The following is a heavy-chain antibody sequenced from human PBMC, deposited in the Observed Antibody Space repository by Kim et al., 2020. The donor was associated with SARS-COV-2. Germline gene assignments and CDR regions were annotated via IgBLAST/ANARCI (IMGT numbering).Heavy chain of an antibody. CDR2: INHSGST. V-gene: IGHV4-34*01. Sequence: SETLSLTCAVYGGSFSGYYWSWIRQHPGKGLDGIGEINHSGSTNYNPSLKSRVTISVDTSKNQFSLKLSSVTAADTAVYYCARSRAFDIWGQGTMVTVSS. D-gene: IGHD2-2*01. J-gene: IGHJ3*02. CDR3: ARSRAFDI. CDR1: GGSFSGYY.